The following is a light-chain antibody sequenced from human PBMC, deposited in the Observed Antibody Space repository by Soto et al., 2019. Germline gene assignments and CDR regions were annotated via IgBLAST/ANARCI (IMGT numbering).Light chain of an antibody. CDR1: SSNIGAGYD. CDR2: SSV. J-gene: IGLJ1*01. CDR3: QSYDSRLNGYV. Sequence: QSVLTQPPSVSGAPGHGVTISCTGSSSNIGAGYDVHWYQQLPRTAPKLLIYSSVNRPSGVPDRFSASKSGTSASLAITGLRPEDEADYYCQSYDSRLNGYVFGTGTTV. V-gene: IGLV1-40*01.